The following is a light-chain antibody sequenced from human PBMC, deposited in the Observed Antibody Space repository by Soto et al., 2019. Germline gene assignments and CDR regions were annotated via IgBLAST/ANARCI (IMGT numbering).Light chain of an antibody. CDR2: RAS. Sequence: EILLTQSPGTLSLSPGERATLSCRASQTVSNNYLVWYQHKPGRAPRLLIFRASIRAADIPDRFRGSGSGTDFTLTITRLEPEDFAVYYCQQHAGSPWTLGQGTKVDI. CDR1: QTVSNNY. J-gene: IGKJ1*01. V-gene: IGKV3-20*01. CDR3: QQHAGSPWT.